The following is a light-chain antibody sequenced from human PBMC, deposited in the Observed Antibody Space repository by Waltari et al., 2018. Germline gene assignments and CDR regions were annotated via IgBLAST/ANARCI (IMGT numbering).Light chain of an antibody. CDR2: EVT. Sequence: QSALTQPASVSGSPGQSITISCTGTSSDVGSYTLVSWYQQHPGTAPKPLIYEVTKRPSGISKRFSGSKSGNTASLTISGLQAEDEADYYCCSYAGSFTLVFGGGTKLTVL. CDR1: SSDVGSYTL. CDR3: CSYAGSFTLV. V-gene: IGLV2-23*02. J-gene: IGLJ3*02.